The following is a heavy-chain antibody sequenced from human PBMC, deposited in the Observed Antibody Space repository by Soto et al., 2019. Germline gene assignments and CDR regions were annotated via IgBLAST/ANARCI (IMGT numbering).Heavy chain of an antibody. V-gene: IGHV4-30-2*01. CDR1: GGSISSGGYS. J-gene: IGHJ4*02. CDR2: IHHSGST. Sequence: QLQLQESGSGLVKPSQTLSLTCAVSGGSISSGGYSWSWIRQPPGKGLEWSVYIHHSGSTYYNPFLERRVTISVDRSRNEFSLKLSSVSAADTAVYYCARGQVVAAQHWGQGTLVTVSS. D-gene: IGHD2-15*01. CDR3: ARGQVVAAQH.